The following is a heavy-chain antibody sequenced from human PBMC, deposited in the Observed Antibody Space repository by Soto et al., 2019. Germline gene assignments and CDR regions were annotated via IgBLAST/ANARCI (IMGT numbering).Heavy chain of an antibody. CDR2: VSKSDYT. Sequence: GGSLRLSCTVSGFPFNNYGINWGRHSPVKGLEWVWSVSKSDYTYYSDSVKGRFTISRDNAKDSVSLQMNTLRVEDTAVYYCAREDSIIIPAVSDFWGQGTLVTVSS. V-gene: IGHV3-21*01. CDR3: AREDSIIIPAVSDF. D-gene: IGHD2-2*01. CDR1: GFPFNNYG. J-gene: IGHJ4*02.